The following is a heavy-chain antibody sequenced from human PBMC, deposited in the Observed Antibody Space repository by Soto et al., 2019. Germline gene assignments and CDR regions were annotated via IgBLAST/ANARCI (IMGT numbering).Heavy chain of an antibody. J-gene: IGHJ6*02. D-gene: IGHD2-2*01. V-gene: IGHV1-18*01. Sequence: VASVKVSCKASGYTFTIYGISCVRQAPLQWLEWMGWISAYNGNTNYAQKLQGRVTMTTDTSTSTAYMELRSLRSDDTAVYYCARRGKVVPAATTYYYYGMDVWGQGTTVTVSS. CDR3: ARRGKVVPAATTYYYYGMDV. CDR1: GYTFTIYG. CDR2: ISAYNGNT.